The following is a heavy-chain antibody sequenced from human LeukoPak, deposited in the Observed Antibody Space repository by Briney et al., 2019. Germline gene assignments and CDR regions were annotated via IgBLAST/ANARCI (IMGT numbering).Heavy chain of an antibody. V-gene: IGHV3-73*01. CDR2: VRVKANNYAT. CDR1: AFTFSDSA. CDR3: TRQMEPAADIGG. Sequence: GGPLRLSCAASAFTFSDSAIHWVRQASGKGLEWVGRVRVKANNYATAYGASVQGRFTISRDDSKNTAYLQMNSLKSEDTAVYYCTRQMEPAADIGGWGQGTLVTVSS. J-gene: IGHJ4*02. D-gene: IGHD2-2*01.